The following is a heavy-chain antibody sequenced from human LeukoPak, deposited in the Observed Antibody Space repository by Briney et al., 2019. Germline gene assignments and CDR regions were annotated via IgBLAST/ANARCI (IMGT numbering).Heavy chain of an antibody. D-gene: IGHD2-8*01. CDR2: IIPILGIA. V-gene: IGHV1-69*02. CDR3: ARVKGVGWYFNY. J-gene: IGHJ4*02. Sequence: SVTVSCKASGGTFSSYTISWVRQAPGHALEWMGRIIPILGIANYAQKFQGRVTITADKSTSTAYMELSSLRSEDTAVYYCARVKGVGWYFNYWGQGTLVTVSS. CDR1: GGTFSSYT.